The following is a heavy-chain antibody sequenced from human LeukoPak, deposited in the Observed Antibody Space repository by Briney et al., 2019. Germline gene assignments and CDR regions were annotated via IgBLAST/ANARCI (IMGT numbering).Heavy chain of an antibody. Sequence: GASVKVSCKASGGTFSSYAISWVRQAPGQGLEWMGGIIPIFGTANYAQKFQGRVTITTDESTSTAYMELSSLRSEDTAVYYCASPKTLELLSGSSQFDYWGQGTLVTVSS. V-gene: IGHV1-69*05. D-gene: IGHD1-26*01. CDR1: GGTFSSYA. CDR2: IIPIFGTA. CDR3: ASPKTLELLSGSSQFDY. J-gene: IGHJ4*02.